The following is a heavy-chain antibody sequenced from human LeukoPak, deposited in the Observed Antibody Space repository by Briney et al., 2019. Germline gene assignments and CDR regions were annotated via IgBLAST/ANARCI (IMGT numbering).Heavy chain of an antibody. V-gene: IGHV1-18*01. CDR2: ISAYNGNT. CDR3: ARRSSSGSPAGGAY. Sequence: GASVKVSCKASGYTFTSYDINWVRQATGQGLEWMGWISAYNGNTNYAQKLQGRVTMTTDTSTSTAYMELRSLRSDDTAVYYCARRSSSGSPAGGAYWGQGTLVTVSS. J-gene: IGHJ4*02. CDR1: GYTFTSYD. D-gene: IGHD1-26*01.